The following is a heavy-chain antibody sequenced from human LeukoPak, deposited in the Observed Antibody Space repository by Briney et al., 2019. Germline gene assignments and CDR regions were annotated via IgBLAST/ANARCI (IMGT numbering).Heavy chain of an antibody. Sequence: GGSLRLSCAASGFTFSSYGMHWVRQAPGKGLEWVAFIRYDGSNKYYADSVKGRFTISRDNSKNTLYLQMNSLRAEDTAVYYCAKDLPPGWTTRHLFDYWGQGTLVTVSS. J-gene: IGHJ4*02. D-gene: IGHD3/OR15-3a*01. V-gene: IGHV3-30*02. CDR3: AKDLPPGWTTRHLFDY. CDR2: IRYDGSNK. CDR1: GFTFSSYG.